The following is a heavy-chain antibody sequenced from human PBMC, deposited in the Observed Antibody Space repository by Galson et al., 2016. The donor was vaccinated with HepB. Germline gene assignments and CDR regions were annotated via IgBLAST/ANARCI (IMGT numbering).Heavy chain of an antibody. Sequence: SLRLSCAASGFYVSDNYMSWVRQAPGKGLEWVSVISSDGITDYADSVKDRFTISRDNSKDTLYLQMNSLRAEDTAVYYCARQSRTTAGSEMFDYWGQGTLVTVSS. D-gene: IGHD1-1*01. J-gene: IGHJ4*02. CDR3: ARQSRTTAGSEMFDY. V-gene: IGHV3-53*01. CDR2: ISSDGIT. CDR1: GFYVSDNY.